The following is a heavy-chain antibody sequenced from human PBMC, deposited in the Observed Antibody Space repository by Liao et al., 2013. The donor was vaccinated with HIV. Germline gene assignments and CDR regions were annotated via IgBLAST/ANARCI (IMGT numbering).Heavy chain of an antibody. D-gene: IGHD4-17*01. J-gene: IGHJ4*02. CDR2: IYYSGST. Sequence: QVQLQESGPGLVKPSETLSLTCTVSGGSISSYYWGWIRQPPGKGLEWIGSIYYSGSTDYNPSLKSRVTISIDTSENQFSLKLRSVTAADTAVYYCASRTPYPLRHPEPDYWGQGTLVTVSS. V-gene: IGHV4-39*07. CDR3: ASRTPYPLRHPEPDY. CDR1: GGSISSYY.